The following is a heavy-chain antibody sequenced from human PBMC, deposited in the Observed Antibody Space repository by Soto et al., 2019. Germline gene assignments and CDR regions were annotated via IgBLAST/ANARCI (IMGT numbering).Heavy chain of an antibody. J-gene: IGHJ4*02. D-gene: IGHD6-6*01. CDR3: ATGGSSSPSPFYYFDY. Sequence: SETLSLTCTVSGGSISSYYWSWIRQPPGKGLEWIGEINHSGSTNYNPSLKSRVTISVDTSKNQFSLKLSSVTAADTAVYYCATGGSSSPSPFYYFDYWGQGTLVTVS. CDR1: GGSISSYY. V-gene: IGHV4-34*01. CDR2: INHSGST.